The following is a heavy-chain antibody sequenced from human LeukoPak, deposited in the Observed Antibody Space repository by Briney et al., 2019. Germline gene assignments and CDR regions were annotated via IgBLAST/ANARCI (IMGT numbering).Heavy chain of an antibody. J-gene: IGHJ6*02. CDR2: IYYSGST. V-gene: IGHV4-59*01. D-gene: IGHD2-2*01. CDR3: ARDQVVVVPAALNPYYYHGMDV. CDR1: GGSISSYY. Sequence: SDTLSLTCTVSGGSISSYYWSWIRQPPGKGLEWIGYIYYSGSTNYNPSLKSRVTISVDTSKNQFSLKLSSVTAADTAVYYCARDQVVVVPAALNPYYYHGMDVWGQGTTVTVSS.